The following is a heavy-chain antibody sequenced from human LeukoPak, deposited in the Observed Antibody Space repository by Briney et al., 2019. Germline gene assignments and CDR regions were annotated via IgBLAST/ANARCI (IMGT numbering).Heavy chain of an antibody. CDR3: ARVSTVVPYYYYYYMDV. D-gene: IGHD4-23*01. J-gene: IGHJ6*03. CDR2: IYYSGST. V-gene: IGHV4-61*01. Sequence: SETLSLTCTVSGYSISSGYYWSWIRQPPGKGLEWIGYIYYSGSTNYNPSLKSRVTISVDTSKNQFSLKLSSVTAADTAVYYCARVSTVVPYYYYYYMDVWGKGTTVTVSS. CDR1: GYSISSGYY.